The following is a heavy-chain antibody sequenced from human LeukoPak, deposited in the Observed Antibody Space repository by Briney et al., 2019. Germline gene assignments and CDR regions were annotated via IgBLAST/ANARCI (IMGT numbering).Heavy chain of an antibody. CDR1: GGTFSTYA. Sequence: GSSVKVSCKASGGTFSTYAISWVRQAPGQGLEWMGGIIPILGTANYAQRFQGRVTLTADESSSTAYMALSSLRSEDTAMYYCARDHGMTFWSGYYSDYWGQGTLVTVSS. V-gene: IGHV1-69*01. CDR2: IIPILGTA. D-gene: IGHD3-3*01. J-gene: IGHJ4*02. CDR3: ARDHGMTFWSGYYSDY.